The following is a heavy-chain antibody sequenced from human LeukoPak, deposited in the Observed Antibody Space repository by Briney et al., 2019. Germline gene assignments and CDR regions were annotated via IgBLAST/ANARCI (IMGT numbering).Heavy chain of an antibody. D-gene: IGHD3-3*01. CDR2: IKQDGSEK. J-gene: IGHJ6*03. CDR1: GFTFSSYW. CDR3: ARVPTTYYDFWSGYYGTKDYYYYYYMDV. V-gene: IGHV3-7*01. Sequence: GGSLRLSCAASGFTFSSYWMSWVRQAPGKGLEWVANIKQDGSEKYYVDSVKGRFTISRDNAKNSLYLQMNSLRAEDTAVYYCARVPTTYYDFWSGYYGTKDYYYYYYMDVWGKGTTVTVSS.